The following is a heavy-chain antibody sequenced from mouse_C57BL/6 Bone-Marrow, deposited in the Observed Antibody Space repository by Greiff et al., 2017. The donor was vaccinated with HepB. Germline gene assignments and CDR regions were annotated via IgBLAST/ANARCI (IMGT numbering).Heavy chain of an antibody. Sequence: QVQLKQSGAELMKPGASVKLSCKATGYTFTGYWIEWVKQRPGHGLEWIGEILPGSGSTNYNEKFKGKATFTADTSSNTAYMQLSSLTTEDSAIYYCARSLPLLLRMYYFDYWGQGTTLTVSS. CDR3: ARSLPLLLRMYYFDY. CDR2: ILPGSGST. V-gene: IGHV1-9*01. CDR1: GYTFTGYW. D-gene: IGHD1-1*01. J-gene: IGHJ2*01.